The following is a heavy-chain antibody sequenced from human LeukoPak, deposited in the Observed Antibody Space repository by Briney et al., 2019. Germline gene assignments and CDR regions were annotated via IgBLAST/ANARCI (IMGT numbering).Heavy chain of an antibody. CDR1: GGTFSSYA. Sequence: ASVKVSSKASGGTFSSYAISWVRQAPGQGLEWMGGIIPIFGTANYAQKFQGRVTITADESTSTAYMELSSLRSEDTAVYYCARGPLNYYDSSGYHPYGMDVWGQGTTVTVSS. CDR2: IIPIFGTA. D-gene: IGHD3-22*01. CDR3: ARGPLNYYDSSGYHPYGMDV. J-gene: IGHJ6*02. V-gene: IGHV1-69*13.